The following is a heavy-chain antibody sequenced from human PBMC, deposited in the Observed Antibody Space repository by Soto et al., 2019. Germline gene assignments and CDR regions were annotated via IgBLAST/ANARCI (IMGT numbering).Heavy chain of an antibody. J-gene: IGHJ6*02. CDR1: GGFISRGGYY. CDR3: ARGVVVVVAAPYYYGMDV. Sequence: SDTLSLNCTVCGGFISRGGYYWSWFRQHPGKGLEWIGYIYYSGSTYYNPSLKSRVTISVDTSKNQFSLKLSSVTAADTAVYYCARGVVVVVAAPYYYGMDVWGQGTTVTVSS. V-gene: IGHV4-31*03. CDR2: IYYSGST. D-gene: IGHD2-15*01.